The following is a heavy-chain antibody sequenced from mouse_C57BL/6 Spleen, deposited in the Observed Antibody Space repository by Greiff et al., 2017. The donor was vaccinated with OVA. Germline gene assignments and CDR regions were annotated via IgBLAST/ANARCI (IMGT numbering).Heavy chain of an antibody. Sequence: ESGPGLVKPSQSLSLTCSVTGYSITSGYYWNWIRQFPGNKLEWMGYISYDGSTNYNPSLKNRISITRDTAKNQLFLKLNSVTTEDTATYYCARVFVYFDYWGQGTTLTVSS. CDR2: ISYDGST. V-gene: IGHV3-6*01. CDR1: GYSITSGYY. CDR3: ARVFVYFDY. J-gene: IGHJ2*01.